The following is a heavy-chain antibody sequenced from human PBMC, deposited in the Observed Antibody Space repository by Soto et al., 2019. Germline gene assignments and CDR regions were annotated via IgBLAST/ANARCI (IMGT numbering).Heavy chain of an antibody. D-gene: IGHD6-19*01. Sequence: QVHLVQSGAEVKRAGASVTVSCKASGYTFSDYYIHWVRQAPGQGRQWMGCINPKSGDRRYAQMFRGWVCMTRDTYISTAYMEVSGRKSDDTAVYFCARGAEVGIEMAAFDQWGQGTLVTVSA. CDR3: ARGAEVGIEMAAFDQ. CDR1: GYTFSDYY. CDR2: INPKSGDR. J-gene: IGHJ4*02. V-gene: IGHV1-2*04.